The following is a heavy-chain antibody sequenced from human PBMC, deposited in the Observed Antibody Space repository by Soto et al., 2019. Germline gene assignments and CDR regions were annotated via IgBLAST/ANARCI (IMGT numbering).Heavy chain of an antibody. D-gene: IGHD5-12*01. CDR3: ARVVNSGDGSTYGMDV. Sequence: SETLSLTCAISGDSVSSNSAAWNWIRQSPSRGLEWLGRTYYRSKWYNDYAVSVKSRITINPDTSKNQFSLQLNSVTPEDTAVYYCARVVNSGDGSTYGMDVWGQGTTVTVSS. V-gene: IGHV6-1*01. CDR1: GDSVSSNSAA. J-gene: IGHJ6*02. CDR2: TYYRSKWYN.